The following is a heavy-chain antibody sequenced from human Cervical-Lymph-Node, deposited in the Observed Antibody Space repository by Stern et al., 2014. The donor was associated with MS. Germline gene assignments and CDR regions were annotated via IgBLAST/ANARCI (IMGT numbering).Heavy chain of an antibody. CDR3: ARGASSASWHKHGVDV. D-gene: IGHD2-21*01. J-gene: IGHJ6*02. CDR1: GDTFDTYP. V-gene: IGHV1-69*01. Sequence: QVQLVQSGAEVKQPGSSVKVSCKASGDTFDTYPISWVRQAPGQGLEWMAGIFPVFGTPTYAQKFKGRVTLTADESTNTDFVELSSLKSEDTAVYYCARGASSASWHKHGVDVWGQGTTVTVSS. CDR2: IFPVFGTP.